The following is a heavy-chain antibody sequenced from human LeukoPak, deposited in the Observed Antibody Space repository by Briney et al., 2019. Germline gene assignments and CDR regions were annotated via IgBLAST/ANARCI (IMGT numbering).Heavy chain of an antibody. Sequence: GGSLRLSCAASGFTFSSYWMHWVRQAPGKGLVRVSRISSDGSSTAHADAVKSRFTISRDNAKNTLYLHLSSLRAEDTAVYFCARGGVASACDYWGQGILVTVSS. V-gene: IGHV3-74*01. CDR2: ISSDGSST. J-gene: IGHJ4*02. CDR3: ARGGVASACDY. D-gene: IGHD3-10*01. CDR1: GFTFSSYW.